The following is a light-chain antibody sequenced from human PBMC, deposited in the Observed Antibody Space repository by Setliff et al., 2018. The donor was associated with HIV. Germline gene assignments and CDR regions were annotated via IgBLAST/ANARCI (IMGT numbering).Light chain of an antibody. J-gene: IGLJ1*01. V-gene: IGLV2-8*01. Sequence: QSALAQPPSASGSPGQSVTISCTGTSSDVGGYNFVSWYQHHPGNAPKLMIYDVSKRPSGVPDRFSGSNSGNTASLTVSGLQAEDEADYYCSSYAGSSFYVFGTGTKV. CDR1: SSDVGGYNF. CDR3: SSYAGSSFYV. CDR2: DVS.